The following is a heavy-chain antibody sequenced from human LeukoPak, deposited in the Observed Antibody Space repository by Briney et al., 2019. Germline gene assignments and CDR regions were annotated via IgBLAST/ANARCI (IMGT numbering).Heavy chain of an antibody. CDR3: ARDRADDSSGYYREDWFDP. CDR1: GGSISSTNYY. Sequence: SETLSLTCAVSGGSISSTNYYWGWIRQPPGKGLEWIGEIYHSGKTNFNPSLKSRVTISVDKSKNQFSLKLSSVTAADTAVYYCARDRADDSSGYYREDWFDPWGQGTLVTVSS. D-gene: IGHD3-22*01. V-gene: IGHV4-39*07. J-gene: IGHJ5*02. CDR2: IYHSGKT.